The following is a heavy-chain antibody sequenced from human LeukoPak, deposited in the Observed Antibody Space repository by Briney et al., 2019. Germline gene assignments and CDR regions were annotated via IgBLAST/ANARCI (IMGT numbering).Heavy chain of an antibody. V-gene: IGHV1-69*04. Sequence: SVKVSCKASGGTFSIYAISWVRQAPGQGLEWMGRIIPILGIANYAQKFQGRVTITADKSTSTAYMELSSLRSEDTAVYYCARDMTPAPLYSSSSGYYGMDVWGQGTTVTVSS. CDR2: IIPILGIA. CDR3: ARDMTPAPLYSSSSGYYGMDV. D-gene: IGHD6-6*01. J-gene: IGHJ6*02. CDR1: GGTFSIYA.